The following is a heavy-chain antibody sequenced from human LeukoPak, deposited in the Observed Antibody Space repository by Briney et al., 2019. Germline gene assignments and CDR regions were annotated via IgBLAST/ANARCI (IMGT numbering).Heavy chain of an antibody. CDR2: ISSEGSNK. V-gene: IGHV3-30*18. CDR1: GFTFSNYG. Sequence: GGSLRLSCAASGFTFSNYGMHWVRQAPGKGLEWVAIISSEGSNKYYVDSVKGRFTISRDNSKNTLYLQMSSLRDEDTAVYYCAKVSSGSYYYYGMDVWGQGTTVTVSS. D-gene: IGHD3-10*01. J-gene: IGHJ6*02. CDR3: AKVSSGSYYYYGMDV.